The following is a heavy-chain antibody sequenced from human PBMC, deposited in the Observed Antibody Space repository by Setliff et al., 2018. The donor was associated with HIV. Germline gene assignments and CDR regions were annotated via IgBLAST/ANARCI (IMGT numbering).Heavy chain of an antibody. Sequence: ASVKVSCKASGYRFSSFDINWVRQSTGQGLEWMGWMSPNSGNTGYAQKFQDRVTMTRDTSISTAYMELSRLTSDYTAMYYCASRSTLPYGSGSDLLDYWGQGTLVTVSS. V-gene: IGHV1-8*02. CDR3: ASRSTLPYGSGSDLLDY. D-gene: IGHD3-10*01. CDR1: GYRFSSFD. J-gene: IGHJ4*02. CDR2: MSPNSGNT.